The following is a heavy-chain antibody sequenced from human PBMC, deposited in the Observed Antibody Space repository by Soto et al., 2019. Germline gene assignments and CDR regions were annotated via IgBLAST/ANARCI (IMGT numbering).Heavy chain of an antibody. CDR1: GASVSSDYYY. CDR3: ARIVHKGVGLLSNYYSGVDV. D-gene: IGHD3-10*01. Sequence: SETLSLTCSVSGASVSSDYYYWNWIRPPPGKGLWWIAYIDYSGSTNYKPSLKSRVSISVDTSNNRLSLRLSSATAADTAVYYSARIVHKGVGLLSNYYSGVDVWRQGTTVTLSS. V-gene: IGHV4-61*01. CDR2: IDYSGST. J-gene: IGHJ6*01.